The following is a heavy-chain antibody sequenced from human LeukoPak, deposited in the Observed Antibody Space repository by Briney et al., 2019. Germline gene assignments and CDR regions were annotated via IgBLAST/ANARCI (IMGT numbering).Heavy chain of an antibody. D-gene: IGHD1-7*01. V-gene: IGHV3-7*04. CDR3: ARGGGTNDL. Sequence: GGSLRLSCAASGFTFSRYWMTWVRQAPGKGLEGVANIKEDGSEKYYVDSVKGRFTISRDNANNSLCLQMNSLRAEDTAVYYCARGGGTNDLWGQGTMVTVSS. J-gene: IGHJ3*01. CDR2: IKEDGSEK. CDR1: GFTFSRYW.